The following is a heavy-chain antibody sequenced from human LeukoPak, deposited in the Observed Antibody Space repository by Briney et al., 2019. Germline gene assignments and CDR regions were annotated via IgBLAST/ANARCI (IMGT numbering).Heavy chain of an antibody. V-gene: IGHV3-30-3*01. CDR2: ISYDGSNK. CDR3: ARRKRYDSSGFHPLGMDV. Sequence: PGGSLRLSCAASGFTFSSYAMHWVRQAPGKGLEWVAVISYDGSNKYYADSVKGRFTISRDNSKNTLYLQMNSLGVEDTAVYYCARRKRYDSSGFHPLGMDVWGQGTTVTVSS. D-gene: IGHD3-22*01. CDR1: GFTFSSYA. J-gene: IGHJ6*02.